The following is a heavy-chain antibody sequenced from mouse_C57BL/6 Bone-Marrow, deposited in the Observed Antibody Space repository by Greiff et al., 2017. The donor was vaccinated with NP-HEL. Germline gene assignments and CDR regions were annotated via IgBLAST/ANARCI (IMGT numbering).Heavy chain of an antibody. CDR1: GYTFTSYG. CDR3: ARERGNYDYFDD. D-gene: IGHD2-1*01. J-gene: IGHJ2*01. V-gene: IGHV1-81*01. CDR2: IYPRSGNT. Sequence: QVQLQQSGAELARPGASVKLSCKASGYTFTSYGISWVKQRTGQGLEWIGEIYPRSGNTYYNEKFKGKATLTADKSSSTAYMELSSLTSEDSAVYFCARERGNYDYFDDWGQGTTLTVSS.